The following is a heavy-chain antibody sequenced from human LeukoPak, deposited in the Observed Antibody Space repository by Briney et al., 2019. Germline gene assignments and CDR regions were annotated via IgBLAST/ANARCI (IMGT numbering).Heavy chain of an antibody. CDR2: LIPIFGTA. J-gene: IGHJ6*04. Sequence: GASVKVCCKASGGTFSSYDISWVRQAPGQGLEWMGGLIPIFGTANYAQKFQGRVTITADESTSTAYMELSSLRSEDTAVYYCARDRPPSGYYYGMDVWGKGTTVTVSS. CDR1: GGTFSSYD. D-gene: IGHD3-10*01. V-gene: IGHV1-69*01. CDR3: ARDRPPSGYYYGMDV.